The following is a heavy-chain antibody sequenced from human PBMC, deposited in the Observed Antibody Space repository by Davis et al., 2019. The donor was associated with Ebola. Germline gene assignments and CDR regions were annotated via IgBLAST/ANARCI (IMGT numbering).Heavy chain of an antibody. Sequence: ASVKVSCKASGYTFNTYGITWVRQAPGKGLEWMGWINTFHGNTKFAQKFQGRVSLSTDTSTSTVYMELSSLRSEDTAVYYCATYMGGAVDTAMALTDYWGQGTLVTVSS. CDR3: ATYMGGAVDTAMALTDY. V-gene: IGHV1-18*01. CDR1: GYTFNTYG. D-gene: IGHD5-18*01. J-gene: IGHJ4*02. CDR2: INTFHGNT.